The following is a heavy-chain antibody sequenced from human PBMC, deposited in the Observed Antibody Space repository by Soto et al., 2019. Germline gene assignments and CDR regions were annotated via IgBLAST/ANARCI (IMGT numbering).Heavy chain of an antibody. CDR1: GYTFTSYG. J-gene: IGHJ5*02. D-gene: IGHD6-13*01. V-gene: IGHV1-18*01. Sequence: ASVKVSCKASGYTFTSYGISWVRQAPGQGLEWMGWISAYNGNTNYAQKLQGRVTMTTDTSTSTAYMELRSLRSDDTAVYYCARLHLVGDSSSWNWFDPWGQGTLVTVSS. CDR2: ISAYNGNT. CDR3: ARLHLVGDSSSWNWFDP.